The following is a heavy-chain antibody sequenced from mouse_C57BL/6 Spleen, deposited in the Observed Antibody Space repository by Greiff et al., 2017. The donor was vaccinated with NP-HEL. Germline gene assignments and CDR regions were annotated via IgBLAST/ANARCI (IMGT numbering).Heavy chain of an antibody. CDR3: ARRPTGYFDV. J-gene: IGHJ1*03. D-gene: IGHD5-1*01. CDR1: GYTFTSYG. V-gene: IGHV1-81*01. Sequence: VKLMESGAELARPGASVKLSCKASGYTFTSYGISWVKQRTGQGLEWIGEIYPRSGNTYYNEKFKGKATLTADKSSSTAYMELRSLTSEDSAVYFCARRPTGYFDVWGTGTTVTVSS. CDR2: IYPRSGNT.